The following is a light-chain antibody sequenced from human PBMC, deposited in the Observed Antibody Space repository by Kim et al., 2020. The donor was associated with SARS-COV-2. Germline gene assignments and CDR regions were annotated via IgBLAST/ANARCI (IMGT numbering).Light chain of an antibody. J-gene: IGLJ2*01. CDR2: DVN. CDR1: SSDVGGYNF. CDR3: CSYAGSYTLV. V-gene: IGLV2-11*01. Sequence: QSVTISCTGTSSDVGGYNFVSWYQQHPGKAPKLMIYDVNKRPSGVPDRFSGSKSGNTASLTISGLQAEDEADYYCCSYAGSYTLVFGGGTQLTVL.